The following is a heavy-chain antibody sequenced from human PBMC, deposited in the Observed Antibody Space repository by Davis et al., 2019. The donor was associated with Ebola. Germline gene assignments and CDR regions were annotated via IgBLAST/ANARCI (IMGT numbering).Heavy chain of an antibody. J-gene: IGHJ6*02. CDR2: ISSSSLTT. Sequence: GESLKISCAASGFTFSSYTMNWVRQAPGKGLEWLSYISSSSLTTYSADSVKGRFTVSRDNAKNSLYLQMNSLRDEDTAVYYCARGTPPSITYYYYYGMDVWGQGTTVTVSS. CDR3: ARGTPPSITYYYYYGMDV. D-gene: IGHD5-24*01. V-gene: IGHV3-48*02. CDR1: GFTFSSYT.